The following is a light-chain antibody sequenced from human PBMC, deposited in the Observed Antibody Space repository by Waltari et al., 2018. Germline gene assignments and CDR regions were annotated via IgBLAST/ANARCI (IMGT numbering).Light chain of an antibody. J-gene: IGKJ1*01. Sequence: DVVMTQSPLSLPVTLGQPASSPCKPSQSLIHSDGNTYLNWFHQRPGQSPRRLIYKVSNRDSGVPDRFSGSESGTDFTLEISRVEAEDVGIYYCLQSIHWPWTFGQGTKVDIK. CDR2: KVS. CDR1: QSLIHSDGNTY. CDR3: LQSIHWPWT. V-gene: IGKV2-30*02.